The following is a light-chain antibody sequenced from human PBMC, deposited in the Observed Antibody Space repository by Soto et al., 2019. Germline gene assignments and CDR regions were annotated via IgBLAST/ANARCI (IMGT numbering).Light chain of an antibody. J-gene: IGLJ3*02. CDR3: SSFSSSSTLGV. CDR2: EVS. CDR1: SSDIGTKNY. V-gene: IGLV2-14*01. Sequence: QSALTQPASVSGSLGQSITISCTGTSSDIGTKNYVSWYQQHPGKAPKLMIYEVSNRPSGVSNRFSGSKSGYTASLTISGLQAEDEGDYYCSSFSSSSTLGVFGGGTKLTVL.